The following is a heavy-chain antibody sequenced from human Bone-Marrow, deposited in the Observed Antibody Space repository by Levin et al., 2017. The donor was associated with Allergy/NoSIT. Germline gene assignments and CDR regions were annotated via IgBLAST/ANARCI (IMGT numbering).Heavy chain of an antibody. J-gene: IGHJ6*03. CDR1: GFTFSSYG. CDR3: AREYYDFWSGYYIRRASYYYYYYMDV. D-gene: IGHD3-3*01. V-gene: IGHV3-33*01. Sequence: PGESLKISCAASGFTFSSYGMHWVRQAPGKGLEWVAVIWYDGSNKYYADSVKGRFTISRDNSKNTLYLQMNSLRAEDTAVYYCAREYYDFWSGYYIRRASYYYYYYMDVWGKGTTVTVSS. CDR2: IWYDGSNK.